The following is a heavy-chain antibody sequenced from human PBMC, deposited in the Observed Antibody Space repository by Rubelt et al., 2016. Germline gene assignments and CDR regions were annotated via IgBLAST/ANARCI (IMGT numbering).Heavy chain of an antibody. CDR3: ARDYCSAGSSYSSLYGMDV. CDR2: ISSSSSYI. D-gene: IGHD2-15*01. J-gene: IGHJ6*02. Sequence: VRQAPGKGLEWVSSISSSSSYIYYADSVKGRFTISRDNAKKSLYLQMNSLRAEDTAVYYCARDYCSAGSSYSSLYGMDVWGQGTTVTVSS. V-gene: IGHV3-21*01.